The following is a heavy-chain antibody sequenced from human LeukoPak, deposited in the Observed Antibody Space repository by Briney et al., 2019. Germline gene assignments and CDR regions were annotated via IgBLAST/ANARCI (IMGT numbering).Heavy chain of an antibody. D-gene: IGHD2-2*01. Sequence: GASVKVSCKASGGTFSSYAISWVRQAPGQGLEWMGGIIPIFGTANYAQKFQGRVTITADKSTSTAYMELSSLRSEDTAVYYCARGEVVVVPAAKRYYYYYMDVWGKGTTVTVSS. CDR1: GGTFSSYA. V-gene: IGHV1-69*06. J-gene: IGHJ6*03. CDR2: IIPIFGTA. CDR3: ARGEVVVVPAAKRYYYYYMDV.